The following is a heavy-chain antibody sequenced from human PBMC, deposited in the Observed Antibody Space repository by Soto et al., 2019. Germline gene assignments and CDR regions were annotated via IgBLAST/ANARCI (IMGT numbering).Heavy chain of an antibody. Sequence: SETLSLTCAVYGGSFSCYYWIWIRQPPGKGLEWIGEINHSGSTNYNPSLKSRVTISVDTSKNQFSLKLSSVTAADTAVYYCASMYYYDTSGSGPLWGQGTLVTVSS. V-gene: IGHV4-34*01. J-gene: IGHJ4*02. CDR2: INHSGST. CDR3: ASMYYYDTSGSGPL. D-gene: IGHD3-22*01. CDR1: GGSFSCYY.